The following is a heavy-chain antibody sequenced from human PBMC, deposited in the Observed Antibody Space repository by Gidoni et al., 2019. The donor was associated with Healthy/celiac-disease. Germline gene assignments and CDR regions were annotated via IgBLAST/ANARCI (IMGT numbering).Heavy chain of an antibody. Sequence: EVQLVESGGGLVQPGRSLRLSCEASGFTFDDYAMHWVRQAPGKGLEWVSGISLNSGSIGDADSVKGRFTISRDNAKNSLYLQMNSLRAEDTALYYCAKAVAAVAFDIWGQGTMVTVSS. V-gene: IGHV3-9*01. J-gene: IGHJ3*02. CDR1: GFTFDDYA. CDR2: ISLNSGSI. CDR3: AKAVAAVAFDI. D-gene: IGHD6-13*01.